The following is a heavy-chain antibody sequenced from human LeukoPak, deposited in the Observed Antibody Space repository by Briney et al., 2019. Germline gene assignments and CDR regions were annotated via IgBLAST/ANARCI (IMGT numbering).Heavy chain of an antibody. Sequence: SETLSLTCTVSGGSISSSSYLWGWIRQPPGKGLEWIAIIYYSGSTYYNPSLKSRVTISVDTSKNQFSLKLISVTAADTAVYYCARGTYISTSWYYFDYWGQGTLVTVSS. CDR1: GGSISSSSYL. J-gene: IGHJ4*02. CDR2: IYYSGST. CDR3: ARGTYISTSWYYFDY. D-gene: IGHD6-13*01. V-gene: IGHV4-39*01.